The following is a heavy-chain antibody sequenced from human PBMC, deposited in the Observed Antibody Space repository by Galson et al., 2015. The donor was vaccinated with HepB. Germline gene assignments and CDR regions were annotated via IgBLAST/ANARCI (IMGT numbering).Heavy chain of an antibody. CDR1: GGTFSNYA. CDR3: ATRAFCGGDCHALDS. J-gene: IGHJ5*01. CDR2: FSPVFGTA. Sequence: SVKVSCKAPGGTFSNYAFSWVRQAPGQGLEWMGSFSPVFGTANYADKFQGRLTITADRSTSAGYMELSSLRSDDTAVYYCATRAFCGGDCHALDSWGQGTLLIVSS. D-gene: IGHD2-21*02. V-gene: IGHV1-69*06.